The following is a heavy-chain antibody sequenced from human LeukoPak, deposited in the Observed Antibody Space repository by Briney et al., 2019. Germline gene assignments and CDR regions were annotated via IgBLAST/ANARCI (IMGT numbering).Heavy chain of an antibody. Sequence: GGSLRLSCAASGFTFSSYGMHWVRQAPGKGLEWVAVIWYDGSNKYYADSVKGRFTISRDNSKNTLYLQMNSLRAEDTAVYYCARDRHYGSGGFDYWGQGTLVTVSS. V-gene: IGHV3-33*01. CDR2: IWYDGSNK. CDR1: GFTFSSYG. D-gene: IGHD3-10*01. J-gene: IGHJ4*02. CDR3: ARDRHYGSGGFDY.